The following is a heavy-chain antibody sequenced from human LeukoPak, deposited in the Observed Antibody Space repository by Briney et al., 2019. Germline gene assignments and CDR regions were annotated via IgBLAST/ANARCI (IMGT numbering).Heavy chain of an antibody. V-gene: IGHV3-21*01. CDR3: ARGRTGTTIPGGETTPKPIY. J-gene: IGHJ4*02. Sequence: TGGSLRLSCAASGFTFSSYAMSWVRQAPGKGLEWVSSIISSSSYIYYADSVKGRFTIYRDNAKNSLYLKMNSLRAEDTAVYYCARGRTGTTIPGGETTPKPIYWGQGTLVTVSS. CDR2: IISSSSYI. CDR1: GFTFSSYA. D-gene: IGHD1-7*01.